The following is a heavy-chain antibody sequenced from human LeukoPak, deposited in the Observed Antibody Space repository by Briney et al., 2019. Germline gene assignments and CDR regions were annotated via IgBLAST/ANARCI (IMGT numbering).Heavy chain of an antibody. CDR3: ARDFERGHDERYFFDY. Sequence: SETLSLTCTVSGVSISSSSYYWGWIRQPPGKGLEWIGSIYYSGSTYYNPSLKSRVTISVDTSKNQFSLKLSSVTAEDTALYYYARDFERGHDERYFFDYWGQGALVTVSS. D-gene: IGHD5-12*01. CDR1: GVSISSSSYY. CDR2: IYYSGST. V-gene: IGHV4-39*07. J-gene: IGHJ4*02.